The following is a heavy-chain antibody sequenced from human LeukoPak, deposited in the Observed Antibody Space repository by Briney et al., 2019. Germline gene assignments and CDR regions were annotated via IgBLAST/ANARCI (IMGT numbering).Heavy chain of an antibody. CDR1: GGSISSYY. CDR2: IYYSGST. Sequence: PSETLSLTCTVSGGSISSYYWSWIRQPPGKGLEWIGYIYYSGSTNYNPSLKSRVTISVDTPKNQFSLKLSSVTAADTAVYYCARAREEAISSHYGMDVWGQGTTVTVSS. CDR3: ARAREEAISSHYGMDV. D-gene: IGHD1-26*01. V-gene: IGHV4-59*01. J-gene: IGHJ6*02.